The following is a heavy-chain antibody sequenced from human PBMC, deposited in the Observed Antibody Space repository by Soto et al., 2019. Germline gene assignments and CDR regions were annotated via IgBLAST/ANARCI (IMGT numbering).Heavy chain of an antibody. CDR3: ARSPSIAAAQVY. J-gene: IGHJ4*02. CDR2: IYYSGST. Sequence: SETLSLTCTVSGGSISSGDYYWSWIRQPPGKGLEWIGYIYYSGSTYYNPSLKSRVTISVDTSKNQFSLKLSSVTAAGTAVYYCARSPSIAAAQVYWGQGTLVTVSS. CDR1: GGSISSGDYY. D-gene: IGHD6-13*01. V-gene: IGHV4-30-4*01.